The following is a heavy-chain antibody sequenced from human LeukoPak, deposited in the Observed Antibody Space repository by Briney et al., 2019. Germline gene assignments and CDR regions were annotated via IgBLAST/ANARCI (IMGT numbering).Heavy chain of an antibody. Sequence: ASVKVSCKASGYTFTGYCMHWVRQARGQGLEWMGWINPNSGGTNYAQKFQGRVTMTRDTSISTAYVELSRLRSDDTAVYYCATYYDILTGTVFDYWGQGTLVNVSS. D-gene: IGHD3-9*01. V-gene: IGHV1-2*02. J-gene: IGHJ4*02. CDR2: INPNSGGT. CDR3: ATYYDILTGTVFDY. CDR1: GYTFTGYC.